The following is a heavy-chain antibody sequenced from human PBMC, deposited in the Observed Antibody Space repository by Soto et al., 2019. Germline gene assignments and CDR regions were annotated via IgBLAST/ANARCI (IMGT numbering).Heavy chain of an antibody. CDR1: GFTFSSYS. V-gene: IGHV3-48*02. CDR2: ISSSSSTI. D-gene: IGHD3-3*01. CDR3: ARDEDTIFGVVISYYYYGMDV. J-gene: IGHJ6*02. Sequence: VGSLRLSCAASGFTFSSYSMNWVRQAPGKGLEWVSYISSSSSTIYYADSVKGRFTISRDNAKNSLYLQMNSLRDEDTAVYYCARDEDTIFGVVISYYYYGMDVWGQGTTVTVSS.